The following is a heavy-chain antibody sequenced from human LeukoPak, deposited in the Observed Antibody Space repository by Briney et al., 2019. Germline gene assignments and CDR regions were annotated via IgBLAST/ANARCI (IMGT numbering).Heavy chain of an antibody. J-gene: IGHJ4*02. CDR3: AREDSSSSDPFDY. Sequence: PGGSLRVSCAASGFTFSSYSMNWVRQAPGKGLEWVSYISSSSSTIYYADSVKGRFTISRDNAKNSLYLQMNSLRDEDTAVYYRAREDSSSSDPFDYWGQGTLVTVSS. V-gene: IGHV3-48*02. CDR1: GFTFSSYS. D-gene: IGHD6-6*01. CDR2: ISSSSSTI.